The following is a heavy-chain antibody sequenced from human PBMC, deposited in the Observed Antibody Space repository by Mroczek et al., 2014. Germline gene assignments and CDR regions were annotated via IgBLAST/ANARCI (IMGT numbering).Heavy chain of an antibody. CDR1: GFTFSSYA. CDR2: ISYDGSNK. V-gene: IGHV3-30-3*01. J-gene: IGHJ3*02. Sequence: QVQLVQSGGGVVQPGRSLRLSCAASGFTFSSYAMHWVRQAPGKGLEWVAVISYDGSNKYYADSVKGRFTISRDNSKNTLYLQMNSLRAEDTAVYYCARDRDIVVVPAANDAFDIVGPRDNGHRLF. CDR3: ARDRDIVVVPAANDAFDI. D-gene: IGHD2-2*01.